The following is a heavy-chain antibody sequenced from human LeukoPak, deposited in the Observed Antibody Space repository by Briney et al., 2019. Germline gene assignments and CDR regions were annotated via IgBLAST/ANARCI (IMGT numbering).Heavy chain of an antibody. V-gene: IGHV3-23*01. J-gene: IGHJ5*02. CDR2: ISGSGGST. D-gene: IGHD6-19*01. CDR3: AKGEDIAVAGRT. Sequence: GGSLRLSCAASGFTFSSYAMSWVRQAPGKGLEWVSAISGSGGSTYYADSVRGRFTISRDNSKNTLYLQMNSLRAEDTAVYYCAKGEDIAVAGRTWGQGTLVTVSS. CDR1: GFTFSSYA.